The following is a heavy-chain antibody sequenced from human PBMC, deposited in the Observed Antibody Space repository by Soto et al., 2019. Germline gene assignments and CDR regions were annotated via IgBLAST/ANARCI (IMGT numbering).Heavy chain of an antibody. J-gene: IGHJ5*02. CDR3: ARGPRSRGGGNSASWYDH. CDR1: GGTFSSYA. V-gene: IGHV1-69*01. Sequence: QVQRVQSGAEVKKPGSSVKVSCKASGGTFSSYAISWVRQAPGQGLEWMGGIIPIFGTANYAQKFQGRVKITAGETTSKGYMELRRLRSEDTGVYYWARGPRSRGGGNSASWYDHWGQGTLVNVSS. D-gene: IGHD2-21*02. CDR2: IIPIFGTA.